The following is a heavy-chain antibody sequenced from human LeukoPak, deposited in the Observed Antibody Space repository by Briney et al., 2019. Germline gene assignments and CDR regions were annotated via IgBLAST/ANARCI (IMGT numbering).Heavy chain of an antibody. CDR1: GYTFTSYG. Sequence: ASVKVSCNASGYTFTSYGISWVRQAPGQGLEWMGGISAYNGNTNYAQELQGRVTMTTDTSTSTAYMELRSLRSDDTAVYYCARAPTYYYDSSGHPNAFDIWGQGTMVTVSS. V-gene: IGHV1-18*01. CDR3: ARAPTYYYDSSGHPNAFDI. J-gene: IGHJ3*02. CDR2: ISAYNGNT. D-gene: IGHD3-22*01.